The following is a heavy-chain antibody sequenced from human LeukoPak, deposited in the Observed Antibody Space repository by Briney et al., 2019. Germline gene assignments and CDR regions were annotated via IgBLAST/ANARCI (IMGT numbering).Heavy chain of an antibody. J-gene: IGHJ4*02. D-gene: IGHD2-2*01. V-gene: IGHV4-39*01. CDR1: GGSISSSGYY. Sequence: ASETLSLTCTVSGGSISSSGYYWGWIRQSPGKGLEWIGSIYYSGSTYYNPSLKSRVTISVDTSKNQFSLELSSVTAADTAVYYCAAPRYCSSTSCFSIFDYWGQGTLVTVSS. CDR2: IYYSGST. CDR3: AAPRYCSSTSCFSIFDY.